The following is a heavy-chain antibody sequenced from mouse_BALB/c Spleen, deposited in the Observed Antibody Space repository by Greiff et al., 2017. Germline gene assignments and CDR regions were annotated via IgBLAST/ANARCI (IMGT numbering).Heavy chain of an antibody. J-gene: IGHJ4*01. Sequence: EVMLVESGGGLVKLGGSLKLSCAASGFTFSSYYMSWVRQTPEKRLELVAAINSNGGSTYYPDTVKSRFTISRDNAKNTLYLQMSSLKSEDTALYYCARAYYGSSYRYYYAMDYWGQGTSVTVSS. D-gene: IGHD1-1*01. CDR1: GFTFSSYY. V-gene: IGHV5-6-2*01. CDR3: ARAYYGSSYRYYYAMDY. CDR2: INSNGGST.